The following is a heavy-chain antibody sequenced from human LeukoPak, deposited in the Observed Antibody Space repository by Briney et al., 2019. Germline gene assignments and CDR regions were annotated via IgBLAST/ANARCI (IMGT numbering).Heavy chain of an antibody. CDR1: GFSFSSYD. Sequence: GGSLRLSCAASGFSFSSYDMHWVRQAPGKGLEWVARISDDGSNKYYGDSVKGQVTISRDNSKNTLFLQMNSLRAEDTAVYYCAKDSSSSNYYYGMDVWGRGTTVTVSS. D-gene: IGHD6-6*01. V-gene: IGHV3-30*18. J-gene: IGHJ6*02. CDR3: AKDSSSSNYYYGMDV. CDR2: ISDDGSNK.